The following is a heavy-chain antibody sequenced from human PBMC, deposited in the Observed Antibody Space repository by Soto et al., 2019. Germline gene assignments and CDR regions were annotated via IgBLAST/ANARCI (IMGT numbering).Heavy chain of an antibody. CDR2: IIHSGST. CDR3: AKSGGKAAKYNWFDP. V-gene: IGHV4-34*12. J-gene: IGHJ5*02. CDR1: GGSFSGYY. D-gene: IGHD3-10*01. Sequence: QVQLQQWGAGLLKPSETLSLTCAVYGGSFSGYYWSWIRQPPGKGLEWIGEIIHSGSTNYNPSLKSRVNLSVDTSKNQFSLKLSSVTDADTDVYYCAKSGGKAAKYNWFDPWGQGTLVTVSS.